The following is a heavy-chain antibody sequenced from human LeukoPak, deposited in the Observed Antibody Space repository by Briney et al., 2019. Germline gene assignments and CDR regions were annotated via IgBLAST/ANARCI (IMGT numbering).Heavy chain of an antibody. CDR2: ISGSGGST. CDR1: GFTFRGYG. Sequence: PGGSLRLSCAASGFTFRGYGMSWVRQAPGKGLEWVSAISGSGGSTYYADSVKGRFTISRDNSKNTLYLQMNSLRAEDTAVYYCAKDQAHYYDILTAPHYFDYWGQGTLVTVSS. V-gene: IGHV3-23*01. J-gene: IGHJ4*02. CDR3: AKDQAHYYDILTAPHYFDY. D-gene: IGHD3-9*01.